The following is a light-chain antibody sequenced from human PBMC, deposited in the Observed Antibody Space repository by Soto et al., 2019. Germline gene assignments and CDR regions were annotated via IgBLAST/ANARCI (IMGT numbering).Light chain of an antibody. CDR1: SGDVGSYNL. CDR3: CSYAGNSEV. Sequence: QSVLTQPASVSGSPGQSITIPCTGTSGDVGSYNLVSWYQQHPGKDPKLLIYEVTERPSGVSNRFSGSKSGSTASLTISGLQPDDEADYYCCSYAGNSEVFGTGTKVTVL. V-gene: IGLV2-23*02. J-gene: IGLJ1*01. CDR2: EVT.